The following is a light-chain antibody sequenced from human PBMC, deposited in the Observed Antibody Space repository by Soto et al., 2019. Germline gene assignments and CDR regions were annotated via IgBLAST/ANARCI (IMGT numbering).Light chain of an antibody. Sequence: EIVLTRSPATLSWSPGGMATLSCMASQSVSSYLAWYQQKPRQAPRLLIYAASTRETGIPDRFSGGGSGTDFTLTISRLEPEDFAVYYCQQFSSYPLTFGGGTKVDIK. CDR3: QQFSSYPLT. CDR1: QSVSSY. CDR2: AAS. V-gene: IGKV3-11*01. J-gene: IGKJ4*01.